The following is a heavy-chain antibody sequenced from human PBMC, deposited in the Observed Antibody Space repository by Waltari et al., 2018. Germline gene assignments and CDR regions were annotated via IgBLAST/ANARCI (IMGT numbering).Heavy chain of an antibody. CDR1: GLAVRTSF. D-gene: IGHD1-26*01. Sequence: EVQLMESGGGLVQPGGSLRLSCVASGLAVRTSFMSWVRQAPGKGLEWVSAIFSGYTKYYKDSVKGRFSTSRDNSKNTLFLQMNSLRAEDTAVYYCARVARGTLYDAFDIWGQGTMVTVSS. V-gene: IGHV3-66*01. CDR3: ARVARGTLYDAFDI. J-gene: IGHJ3*02. CDR2: IFSGYTK.